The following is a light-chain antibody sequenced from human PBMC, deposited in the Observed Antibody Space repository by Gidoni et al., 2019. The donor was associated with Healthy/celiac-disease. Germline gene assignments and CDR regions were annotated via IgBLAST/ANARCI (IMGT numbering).Light chain of an antibody. CDR2: AAS. CDR1: QSVSSY. V-gene: IGKV3-11*01. Sequence: EIVLTQSPATLSLSPGERATLSCRASQSVSSYLAWYQQKPGQAPRLLSYAASNRATGIPARFSGSGSGTDFTLTISSLEPEDFAVYNCQQRSNCPLTFGGGTKVEIK. CDR3: QQRSNCPLT. J-gene: IGKJ4*01.